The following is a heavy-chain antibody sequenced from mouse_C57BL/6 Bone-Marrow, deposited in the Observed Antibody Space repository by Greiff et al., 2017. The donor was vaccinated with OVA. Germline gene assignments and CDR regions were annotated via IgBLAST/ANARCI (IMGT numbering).Heavy chain of an antibody. CDR1: GFTFSSYT. Sequence: EVMLVESGGGLVKPGGSLKLSCAASGFTFSSYTMSWVRQTPEKRLEWVATISGGGGNPYYPDSVKGRFTISRDNAKNTLYLQMSSLRSEDTALYYCSGPYFDYWGQGTTLTVSS. J-gene: IGHJ2*01. CDR2: ISGGGGNP. V-gene: IGHV5-9*01. CDR3: SGPYFDY.